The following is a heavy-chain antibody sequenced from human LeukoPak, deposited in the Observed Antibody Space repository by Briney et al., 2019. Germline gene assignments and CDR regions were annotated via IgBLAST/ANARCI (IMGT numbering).Heavy chain of an antibody. V-gene: IGHV3-30*18. CDR1: GFTFSNYG. CDR3: AKDRTAGYDGLVDY. Sequence: PGGSLRLSRAASGFTFSNYGMHWVRQAPGKGLEWVAVISYDGSNKYYTDSVKGRFTISRDNSKNTLYLQMNSLRAEDTAVYYCAKDRTAGYDGLVDYWGQGTLVTVSS. J-gene: IGHJ4*02. D-gene: IGHD3-22*01. CDR2: ISYDGSNK.